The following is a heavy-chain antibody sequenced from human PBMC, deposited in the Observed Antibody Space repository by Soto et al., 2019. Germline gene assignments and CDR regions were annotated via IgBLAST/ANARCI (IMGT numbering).Heavy chain of an antibody. V-gene: IGHV3-23*01. CDR1: GFTFSSYA. D-gene: IGHD6-13*01. Sequence: EVQLLESGGGLVQPGRSLRLSCAASGFTFSSYAMSWVRQAPGKGLEWVSVISGSGDSTYYADSVRGRFTISRDNSKNTPYLQMNSLRAEDTAVYYCAKDRDGAAAGPTKFYGMDVWGQGTTVTVSS. CDR3: AKDRDGAAAGPTKFYGMDV. J-gene: IGHJ6*02. CDR2: ISGSGDST.